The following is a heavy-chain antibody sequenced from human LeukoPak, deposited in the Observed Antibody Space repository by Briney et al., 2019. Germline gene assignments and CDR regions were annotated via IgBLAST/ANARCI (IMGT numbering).Heavy chain of an antibody. Sequence: PGRSLRLSCAASGFTFSSYAMHWVRQAPGKGLEWVSAISGSGGSTYYADSVKGRFTISRDNSKNTLYLQMNSLRAEDTAVYYCAKGFIAAAYYFDYWGQGTLVTVSS. J-gene: IGHJ4*02. CDR3: AKGFIAAAYYFDY. V-gene: IGHV3-23*01. D-gene: IGHD6-13*01. CDR1: GFTFSSYA. CDR2: ISGSGGST.